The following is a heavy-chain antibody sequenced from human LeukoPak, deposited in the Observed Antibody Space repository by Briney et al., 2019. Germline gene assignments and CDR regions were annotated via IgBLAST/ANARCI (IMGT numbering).Heavy chain of an antibody. V-gene: IGHV4-34*01. D-gene: IGHD3-22*01. CDR1: GGSFSGYY. J-gene: IGHJ4*02. CDR2: INHSGST. Sequence: SETLSVTCAVYGGSFSGYYWSWIRQPPGKGLEWIGEINHSGSTNYNPSLKSRVTISVDTSKNQFSLKLSSVTAADTAVYYCAGYDSSGYPDYWGQGTLVTVSS. CDR3: AGYDSSGYPDY.